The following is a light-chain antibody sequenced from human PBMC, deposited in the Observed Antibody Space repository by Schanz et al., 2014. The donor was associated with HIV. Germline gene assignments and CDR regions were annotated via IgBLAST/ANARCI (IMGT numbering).Light chain of an antibody. CDR1: QSISPW. CDR2: EAS. Sequence: DVQMTQSPSTLSASVGDRVTLTCRATQSISPWLAWYQQKPGKAPKLLINEASSLQSGVPSRFSGSGSGTEFTLTISGLQPDDFATYYCQQYYSSSWTFGQGTEVET. V-gene: IGKV1-5*03. CDR3: QQYYSSSWT. J-gene: IGKJ1*01.